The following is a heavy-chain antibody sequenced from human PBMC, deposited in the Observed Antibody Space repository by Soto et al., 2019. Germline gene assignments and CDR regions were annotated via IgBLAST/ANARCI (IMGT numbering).Heavy chain of an antibody. J-gene: IGHJ3*01. D-gene: IGHD5-12*01. CDR3: VKDCGYEMTHAFDL. V-gene: IGHV3-23*01. CDR1: GFHFRTYA. CDR2: LTGNGDRT. Sequence: EVQLLDSGGGLVQPGGSLRLSCAASGFHFRTYAMSWVRQAPGKGLEWVSALTGNGDRTYYADSVKGGFTISRDNSKNTLYLQLTSRTAEDTAVYYCVKDCGYEMTHAFDLWGQGAVVTVSS.